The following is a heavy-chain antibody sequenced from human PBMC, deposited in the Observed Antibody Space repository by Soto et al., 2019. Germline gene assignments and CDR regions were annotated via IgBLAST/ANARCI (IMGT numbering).Heavy chain of an antibody. Sequence: GSLRLSCAASGFTFSSYAMTWVRQAPGKGLEWVSAISGSGGSTYYADSVKGRFTISRDNSRNTLYLQMNSLRAEDTAVYYCAKCLWVGLRTAINGFDYWGQGTLVTVSS. J-gene: IGHJ4*02. CDR1: GFTFSSYA. CDR3: AKCLWVGLRTAINGFDY. CDR2: ISGSGGST. V-gene: IGHV3-23*01. D-gene: IGHD2-21*02.